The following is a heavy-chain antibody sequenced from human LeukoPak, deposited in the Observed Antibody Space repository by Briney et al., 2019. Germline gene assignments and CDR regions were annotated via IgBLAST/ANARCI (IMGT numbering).Heavy chain of an antibody. CDR2: IYHSGST. D-gene: IGHD1-1*01. J-gene: IGHJ3*02. CDR1: GGSISGYY. V-gene: IGHV4-59*05. Sequence: PSETLSPTCTVSGGSISGYYRSWIRQPPGQGLEWIGSIYHSGSTYYNPSLKSRVTISVDTSKNQFTLKLSSVTAADTAVYYCARLYNIGSPDIWGQGTMVTVSS. CDR3: ARLYNIGSPDI.